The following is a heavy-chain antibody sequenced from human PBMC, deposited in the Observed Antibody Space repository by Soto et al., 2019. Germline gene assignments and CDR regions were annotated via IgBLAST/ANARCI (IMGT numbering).Heavy chain of an antibody. CDR3: ARRSSGRLTTAWAPLDW. V-gene: IGHV3-7*03. CDR1: GFTFSTYW. CDR2: IKQDGSEK. D-gene: IGHD2-15*01. J-gene: IGHJ4*02. Sequence: EVQLVESGGGLVQPGESLRVSCAASGFTFSTYWMTWVRPAPGKGLEWVANIKQDGSEKFYVGSVRGRFTISRDNAKNSMYLQMNSLRADDTAVYYCARRSSGRLTTAWAPLDWWGQGTLVTVSS.